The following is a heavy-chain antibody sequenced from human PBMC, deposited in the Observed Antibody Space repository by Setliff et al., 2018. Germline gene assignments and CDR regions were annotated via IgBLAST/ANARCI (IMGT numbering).Heavy chain of an antibody. D-gene: IGHD4-17*01. V-gene: IGHV4-39*07. Sequence: SETLSLTCTVSGGSISSSSYYWGWIRQPPGKGLEWIGSIYYSGSTYYNPSLKSRVTISMDTSKNQFSLKLNSVTAADMAVYYCARGRRYDYGWDFDYWGQGTLVTVSS. J-gene: IGHJ4*02. CDR1: GGSISSSSYY. CDR3: ARGRRYDYGWDFDY. CDR2: IYYSGST.